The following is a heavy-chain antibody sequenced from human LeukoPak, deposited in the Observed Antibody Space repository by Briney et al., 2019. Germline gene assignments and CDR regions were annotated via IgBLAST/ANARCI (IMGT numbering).Heavy chain of an antibody. CDR1: GFTFSSYA. D-gene: IGHD4-17*01. J-gene: IGHJ4*02. CDR3: ALDYGDYTPGY. Sequence: GGSLRLSCAASGFTFSSYAMSWVRQAPGKGLEWVSAISGSGGSTYYADSVKGRFTISRDNSKNTLYLQMNSLRAEDTAVYFCALDYGDYTPGYWGQGTLVTVSS. V-gene: IGHV3-23*01. CDR2: ISGSGGST.